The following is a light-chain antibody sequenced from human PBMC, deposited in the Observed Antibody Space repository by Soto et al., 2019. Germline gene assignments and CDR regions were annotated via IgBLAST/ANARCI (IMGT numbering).Light chain of an antibody. V-gene: IGKV2-28*01. CDR1: QSLLHSNGYNY. Sequence: DIVMTQSPLSLPVTPGEPASISCRSSQSLLHSNGYNYLDWYLQKPGQSPQLLIYLGSNRASGVHDXXSGSGSGTDFTLKISRVEAEDVGVYYCMQALQTPVAFGQGTKVEIK. J-gene: IGKJ1*01. CDR3: MQALQTPVA. CDR2: LGS.